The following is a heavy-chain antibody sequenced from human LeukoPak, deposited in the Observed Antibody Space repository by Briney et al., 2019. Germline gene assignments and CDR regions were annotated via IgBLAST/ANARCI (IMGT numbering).Heavy chain of an antibody. CDR3: ARIGRSAVNY. Sequence: SETLPLTCTVSGGSISNDYWSWIRQPPGKGLEWIGYTYKSGSTNYNPSLKSRVTISVDTSKNQFSLKLSSVTAADTAVYYCARIGRSAVNYWGQGALVTVSS. CDR2: TYKSGST. D-gene: IGHD2/OR15-2a*01. J-gene: IGHJ4*02. CDR1: GGSISNDY. V-gene: IGHV4-59*01.